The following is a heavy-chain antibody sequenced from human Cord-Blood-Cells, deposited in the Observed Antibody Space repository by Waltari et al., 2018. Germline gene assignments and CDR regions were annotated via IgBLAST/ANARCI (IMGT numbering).Heavy chain of an antibody. CDR1: GFPFAYYA. D-gene: IGHD3-16*01. CDR3: AKGILGLGVYY. Sequence: EVQLVESGGGLVQPGRSLRLSCAASGFPFAYYAMHWVREAPGKGLEWCVSIRLDYGSIRYGGSWKGRFNISSYNAKNSLYLEMNRLRAEETGFYFCAKGILGLGVYYLGQGTLVTVSS. CDR2: IRLDYGSI. J-gene: IGHJ4*03. V-gene: IGHV3-9*01.